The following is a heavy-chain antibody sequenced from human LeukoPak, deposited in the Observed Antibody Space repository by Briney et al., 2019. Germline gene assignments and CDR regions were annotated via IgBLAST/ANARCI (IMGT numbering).Heavy chain of an antibody. CDR2: IYYSGST. D-gene: IGHD3-10*01. J-gene: IGHJ6*03. CDR1: GGSISSYY. V-gene: IGHV4-59*12. Sequence: PSETLSLTCTVSGGSISSYYWSWIRQPPGKGLEWIGYIYYSGSTNYNPSLKSRVTISVDTSKNQFSLKLSSVTAADTAVYYCAREDGWYYGSGSYNYMDVWGKGTTVTISS. CDR3: AREDGWYYGSGSYNYMDV.